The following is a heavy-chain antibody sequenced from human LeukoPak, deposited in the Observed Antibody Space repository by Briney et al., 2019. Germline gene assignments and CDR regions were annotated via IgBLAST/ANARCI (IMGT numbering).Heavy chain of an antibody. J-gene: IGHJ5*02. CDR3: ARDTHSSGSYWFDP. D-gene: IGHD6-19*01. CDR2: ISAYNGNT. CDR1: GYTFTSYG. V-gene: IGHV1-18*01. Sequence: ASVKVSCKASGYTFTSYGISWVRQAPGQGLEWMGWISAYNGNTNYAQKLQGRVTMTTDTSTSTAYMELRSLRSDDTAVYYSARDTHSSGSYWFDPWGQGTLVTVSS.